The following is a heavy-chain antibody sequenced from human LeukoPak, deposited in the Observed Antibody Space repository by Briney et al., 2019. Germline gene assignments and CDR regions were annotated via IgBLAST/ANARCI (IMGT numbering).Heavy chain of an antibody. J-gene: IGHJ6*03. V-gene: IGHV3-66*02. D-gene: IGHD6-19*01. CDR1: GFTVSSNY. CDR2: IYSGGST. CDR3: AIVAGKELLWQHDYYYYMDV. Sequence: GGSLRLSCAASGFTVSSNYMSWVRQAPGKGLEWVSVIYSGGSTYYSDSVKGRFTISRDNSKNTLYLQMNSLRAEDTAVYYCAIVAGKELLWQHDYYYYMDVWGKGTTVTVSS.